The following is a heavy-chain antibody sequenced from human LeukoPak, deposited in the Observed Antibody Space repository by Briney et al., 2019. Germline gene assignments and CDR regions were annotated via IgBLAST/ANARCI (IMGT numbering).Heavy chain of an antibody. V-gene: IGHV3-48*01. CDR1: ECTFSTYS. D-gene: IGHD5-18*01. CDR2: ISSTGRTI. CDR3: ARVGYTYGYFDY. J-gene: IGHJ4*02. Sequence: TGGSLRLSCAASECTFSTYSMNWVRQAPGKGLEWVSYISSTGRTIFYADSVKGRFTITRDNAKNSVYLQMNRLRAEDTAVYYCARVGYTYGYFDYWGQGALVTVSS.